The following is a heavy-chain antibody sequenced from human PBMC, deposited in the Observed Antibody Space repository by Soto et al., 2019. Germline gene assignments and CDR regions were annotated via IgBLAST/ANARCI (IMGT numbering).Heavy chain of an antibody. CDR1: GFTFSSYW. J-gene: IGHJ6*02. V-gene: IGHV3-7*03. D-gene: IGHD6-13*01. CDR3: ARDLGVGAAGRGYYYYYGMDV. CDR2: IKHDGSEK. Sequence: GSLRLSCVASGFTFSSYWMSWVRQAPGKGLEWVANIKHDGSEKYFVDSVKGRFSISRHNAKNSLFLQMNYLRAEDTALYYCARDLGVGAAGRGYYYYYGMDVWGQGTTVTVYS.